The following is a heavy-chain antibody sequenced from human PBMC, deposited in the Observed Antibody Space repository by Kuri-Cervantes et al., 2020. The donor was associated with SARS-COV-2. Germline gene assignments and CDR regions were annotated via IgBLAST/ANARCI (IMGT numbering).Heavy chain of an antibody. D-gene: IGHD6-19*01. CDR2: TFYRSKWHN. J-gene: IGHJ4*02. CDR3: AGGSSGRDY. Sequence: SCAISGDRVSSNSAAWSWIRQSPSRGLGWLGRTFYRSKWHNDYAVSVKGRITISPDTSKNQFSLRLNSVTPEDTAVYYCAGGSSGRDYWGQGTLVTVSS. V-gene: IGHV6-1*01. CDR1: GDRVSSNSAA.